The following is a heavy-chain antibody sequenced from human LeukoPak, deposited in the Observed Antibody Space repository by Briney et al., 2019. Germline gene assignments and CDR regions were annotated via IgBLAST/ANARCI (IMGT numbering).Heavy chain of an antibody. CDR2: IWPDGNKK. J-gene: IGHJ2*01. D-gene: IGHD2-2*01. V-gene: IGHV3-33*01. Sequence: GGSLRLSCVASGYPFGQHGIHWVRQAPGRGLEWVAVIWPDGNKKEYADSVRGRFIVSKDNSENTLSLQMNSLRAEDTAVYYCVVVLVPAAVWQFDVWGRGTLVTVSS. CDR3: VVVLVPAAVWQFDV. CDR1: GYPFGQHG.